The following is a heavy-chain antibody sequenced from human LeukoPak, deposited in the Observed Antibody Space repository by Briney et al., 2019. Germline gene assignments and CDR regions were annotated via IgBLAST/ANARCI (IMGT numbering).Heavy chain of an antibody. V-gene: IGHV3-33*01. CDR2: IWHDGKNK. Sequence: GGSLRLSCTASGFTFGDYDMNWVRQAPGKGLEWVAVIWHDGKNKYYADSVKGRFTVSRDNSKNTLYLQMDSLRVEDTALYYCARDRGSDDPIDYWGQGTLVAVSS. CDR1: GFTFGDYD. D-gene: IGHD5-12*01. J-gene: IGHJ4*02. CDR3: ARDRGSDDPIDY.